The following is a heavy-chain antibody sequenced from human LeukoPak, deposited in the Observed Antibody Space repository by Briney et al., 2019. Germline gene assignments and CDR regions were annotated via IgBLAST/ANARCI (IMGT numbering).Heavy chain of an antibody. CDR2: IYYSGST. CDR1: GGSISSYY. D-gene: IGHD3-22*01. Sequence: SETLSLTCTVSGGSISSYYWGWIRQPPGKGLEWIGYIYYSGSTNYNPSLKSRVTISVDTSKNQFSLKLSSVTAADTAVYYCASNLGIGDSSGYYAFDIWGQGTMVTVSS. CDR3: ASNLGIGDSSGYYAFDI. J-gene: IGHJ3*02. V-gene: IGHV4-59*01.